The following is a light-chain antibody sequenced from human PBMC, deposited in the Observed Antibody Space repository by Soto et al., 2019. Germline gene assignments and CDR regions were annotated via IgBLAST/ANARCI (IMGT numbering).Light chain of an antibody. CDR3: REASRFLWK. CDR2: AAS. V-gene: IGKV1-12*01. CDR1: HDMGSW. Sequence: DIPMTQSPSSVSASVGDRVTITCRASHDMGSWLAWYQQKPGKAPKLLIFAASTLQSRVPSRFSGSGSGTELTLSISVLQPQDFATYYCREASRFLWKLGKGTKVEVK. J-gene: IGKJ1*01.